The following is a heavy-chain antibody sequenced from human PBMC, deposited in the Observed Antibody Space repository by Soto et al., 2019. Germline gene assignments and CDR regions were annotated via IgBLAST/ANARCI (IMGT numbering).Heavy chain of an antibody. CDR2: IYSGGST. CDR1: GFTVSSNY. J-gene: IGHJ3*02. Sequence: ESGGGLAQPGGSLRLSCAASGFTVSSNYMSWVRQAPGKGLEWVSVIYSGGSTYYADSVKGRFTISRDNSKNTLYLQMNSLRAEDTAVYYCARALLPHDAFDIWGQGTMVTVSS. V-gene: IGHV3-66*01. CDR3: ARALLPHDAFDI.